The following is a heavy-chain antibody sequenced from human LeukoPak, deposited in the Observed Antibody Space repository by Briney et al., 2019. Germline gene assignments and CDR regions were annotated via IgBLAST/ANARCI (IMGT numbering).Heavy chain of an antibody. CDR1: GFTFSSHG. D-gene: IGHD6-19*01. CDR2: IRYDGSNK. V-gene: IGHV3-30*02. Sequence: GGSLRLSCAASGFTFSSHGMHWVRQAPGKGLEWVAFIRYDGSNKYYADSVKGRFTISRDNSKNTLYLQMNSLRAEDTAVYYCARVRKGIAVSQRFFDYWGQGTLVTVSS. J-gene: IGHJ4*02. CDR3: ARVRKGIAVSQRFFDY.